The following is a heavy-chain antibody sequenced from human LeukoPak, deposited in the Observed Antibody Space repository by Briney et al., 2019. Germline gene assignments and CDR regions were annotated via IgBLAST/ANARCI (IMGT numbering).Heavy chain of an antibody. D-gene: IGHD2-15*01. J-gene: IGHJ4*02. CDR1: GGSISSSSYY. CDR3: ARWGVVVAATAAL. Sequence: SETLSLTCTVSGGSISSSSYYWGWIRQPPGKGLEWIGSIYYSRSTYYNPSLKSRVTISVDTSKNQFSLKLSSVTAADTAVYYCARWGVVVAATAALWGQGTLVTVSS. V-gene: IGHV4-39*01. CDR2: IYYSRST.